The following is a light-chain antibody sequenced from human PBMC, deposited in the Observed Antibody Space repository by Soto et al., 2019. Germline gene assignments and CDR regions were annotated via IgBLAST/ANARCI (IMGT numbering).Light chain of an antibody. CDR3: MQALQTPWT. CDR2: VGS. J-gene: IGKJ1*01. V-gene: IGKV2-28*01. CDR1: QSLLHSNGFNY. Sequence: DIVMTQSPLSLPVTPGEPASISCRSNQSLLHSNGFNYLDWYLQKPGQSPHLLIYVGSDRASGVADRFSGSGSGTDFTLKISRVEAEDVGVYYCMQALQTPWTFGQGTKVEIK.